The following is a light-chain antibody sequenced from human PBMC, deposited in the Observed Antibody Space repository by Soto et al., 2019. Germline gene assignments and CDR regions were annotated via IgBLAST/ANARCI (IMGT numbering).Light chain of an antibody. Sequence: QSALTQPPSASGSPGQSVTISCTGTPSDVGGSNSVSWYQQHPGKAPNLMIYDVNKRPSGVPDRFSGSKSGNTAFLTVSGLQAADEAYYFCSSYAPSDVVFGGGTKLTVL. V-gene: IGLV2-8*01. CDR1: PSDVGGSNS. CDR2: DVN. J-gene: IGLJ2*01. CDR3: SSYAPSDVV.